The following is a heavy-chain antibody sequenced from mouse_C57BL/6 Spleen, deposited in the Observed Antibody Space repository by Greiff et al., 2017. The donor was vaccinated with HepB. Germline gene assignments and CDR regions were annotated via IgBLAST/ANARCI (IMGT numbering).Heavy chain of an antibody. CDR3: ARNYDYEGWFAY. Sequence: VQLQQSGAELVKPGASVKMSCKASGYTFTSYWITWVKQRPGQGLEWIGDIYPGSGSTNYNEKFKSKATLTVDTSSSTAYMQLSSLTSEDSAVYYCARNYDYEGWFAYWGQGTLVTVSA. D-gene: IGHD2-4*01. J-gene: IGHJ3*01. V-gene: IGHV1-55*01. CDR2: IYPGSGST. CDR1: GYTFTSYW.